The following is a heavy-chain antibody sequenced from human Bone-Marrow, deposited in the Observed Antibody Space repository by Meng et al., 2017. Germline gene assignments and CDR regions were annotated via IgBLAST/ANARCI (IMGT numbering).Heavy chain of an antibody. CDR3: ARGPTTMAHDFDY. J-gene: IGHJ4*02. CDR2: INHSGST. V-gene: IGHV4-34*01. D-gene: IGHD4-11*01. Sequence: QVHLKPWGAGLLKPSETLSLTCVVSGGSFSVYYWSWIRQPPGKGLEWIGEINHSGSTNYNPSLESRATISVDTSQNNLSLKLSSVTAADSAVYYCARGPTTMAHDFDYWGQGTLVTVSS. CDR1: GGSFSVYY.